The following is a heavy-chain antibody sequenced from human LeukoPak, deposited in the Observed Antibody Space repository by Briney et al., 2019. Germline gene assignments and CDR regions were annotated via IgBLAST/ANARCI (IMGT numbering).Heavy chain of an antibody. CDR1: GFTFSSYG. D-gene: IGHD3-3*01. J-gene: IGHJ4*02. V-gene: IGHV3-30*02. CDR2: TRNDGTNK. CDR3: AKDHSTAWHYTSNLDF. Sequence: PGGSLRLSCAASGFTFSSYGMHWVRQAPGKGLEWVAFTRNDGTNKFYADSVTGRFTISRDNSRNTLYLQLNSLRTEDTAVYYCAKDHSTAWHYTSNLDFWGQGTLVTVSS.